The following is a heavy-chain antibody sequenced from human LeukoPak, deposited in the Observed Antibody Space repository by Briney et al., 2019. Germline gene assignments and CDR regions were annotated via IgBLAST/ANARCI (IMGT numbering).Heavy chain of an antibody. V-gene: IGHV3-21*01. CDR2: ISSSSSYI. CDR1: GFTFSSYS. J-gene: IGHJ4*02. Sequence: PGGSLRLSCAASGFTFSSYSMNWVRQAPGKGLEWVSSISSSSSYIYYADSVKGRFTISRDNAKNSLYLQMNSLRAEDTAVYYCARDLYVAVAGTGFDYWGQGTLVTVSS. D-gene: IGHD6-19*01. CDR3: ARDLYVAVAGTGFDY.